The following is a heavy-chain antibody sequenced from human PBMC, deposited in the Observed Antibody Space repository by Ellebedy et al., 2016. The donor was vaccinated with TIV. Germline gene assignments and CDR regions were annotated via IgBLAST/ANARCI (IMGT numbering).Heavy chain of an antibody. CDR2: LNSNGSST. V-gene: IGHV3-74*03. J-gene: IGHJ4*02. Sequence: GESLKISCAASGFTFTNYWMHWVRQAPGKGLVWVSRLNSNGSSTTYADSVKGRFTISRDNAKNTLNLQMNSLRAEDTAVYYCARDHHGLSHWGQGTLVTVSS. D-gene: IGHD4-17*01. CDR1: GFTFTNYW. CDR3: ARDHHGLSH.